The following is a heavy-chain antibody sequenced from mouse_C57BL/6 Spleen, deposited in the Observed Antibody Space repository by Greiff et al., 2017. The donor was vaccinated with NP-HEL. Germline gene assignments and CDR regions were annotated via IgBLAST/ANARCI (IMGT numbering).Heavy chain of an antibody. CDR1: GFTFSDYY. CDR2: INYDGSST. V-gene: IGHV5-16*01. CDR3: AREGETPAVAYWYFDV. J-gene: IGHJ1*03. D-gene: IGHD1-1*01. Sequence: EVQVVESEGGLVQPGSSMKLSCTASGFTFSDYYMAWVRQVPEKGLEWVANINYDGSSTYYLDSLKSRFIISRDNAKNILYLQMSSLKSEDTATYYCAREGETPAVAYWYFDVWGTGTTVTVSS.